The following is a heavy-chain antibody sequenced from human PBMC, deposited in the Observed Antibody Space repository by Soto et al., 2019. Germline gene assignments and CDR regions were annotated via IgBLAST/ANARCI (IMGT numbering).Heavy chain of an antibody. Sequence: GASVKVSCKASGYTFTSDGISGVRQAPGQGLEWMGWISAYNGNTNYAQKLQGRVTMTTDTSTSTAYMELRSLRSDDTAVYYCARDATITMVRGVISNFDYWGQGTLVTVSS. V-gene: IGHV1-18*04. D-gene: IGHD3-10*01. CDR2: ISAYNGNT. CDR1: GYTFTSDG. CDR3: ARDATITMVRGVISNFDY. J-gene: IGHJ4*02.